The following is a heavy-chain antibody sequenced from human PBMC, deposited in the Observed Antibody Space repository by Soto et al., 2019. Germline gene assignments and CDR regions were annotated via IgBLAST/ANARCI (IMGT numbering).Heavy chain of an antibody. D-gene: IGHD5-18*01. V-gene: IGHV1-69*02. Sequence: QVQLVQSGAEVKKPGSSVKVSCKASGGTFSSYTISWVRQAPGQGLEWMGRIIPILGIANYAQKFQGRVTINADKSTSTAYMELSSLRSEDTAVYYCARCWSQGYSPDDDYWGQGTLVTVSS. CDR1: GGTFSSYT. J-gene: IGHJ4*02. CDR2: IIPILGIA. CDR3: ARCWSQGYSPDDDY.